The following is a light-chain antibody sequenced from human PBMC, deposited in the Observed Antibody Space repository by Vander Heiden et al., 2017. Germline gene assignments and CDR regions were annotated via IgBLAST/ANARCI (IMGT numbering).Light chain of an antibody. CDR3: SSYTGSATSTVV. CDR1: SRAGGGYNY. CDR2: DVS. J-gene: IGLJ2*01. V-gene: IGLV2-14*03. Sequence: QSALTQPAPVSGSPGQSIPISCTGTSRAGGGYNYVYWYQNPPGKAPNLMIYDVSNRPSGVSDRFSGSKSGNTASLTISGLQAEDEADYYCSSYTGSATSTVVFGGGTRLTVL.